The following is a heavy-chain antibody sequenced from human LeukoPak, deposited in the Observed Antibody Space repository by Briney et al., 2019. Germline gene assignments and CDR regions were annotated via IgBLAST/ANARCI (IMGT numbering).Heavy chain of an antibody. J-gene: IGHJ4*02. CDR1: GGTFSSYA. V-gene: IGHV1-69*13. CDR2: IIPIFGTA. CDR3: ARAMYSSSWQTQFDY. Sequence: ASVTVSCTASGGTFSSYAISWVRQAPGQGLEWMGGIIPIFGTANYAQKFQGRVTITADESTSTAYMELSSLRSEDTVVYYCARAMYSSSWQTQFDYWGQGTLVTVSS. D-gene: IGHD6-13*01.